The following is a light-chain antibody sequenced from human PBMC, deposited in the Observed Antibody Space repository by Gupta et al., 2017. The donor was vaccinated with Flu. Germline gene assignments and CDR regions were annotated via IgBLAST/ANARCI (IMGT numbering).Light chain of an antibody. Sequence: EIVMTQSPATLSVSPGERATLSCRASQSVSNNLAWYQQKPGQPPRLLIYGASTRATGVPARFSGSGSGTEXTLTIIXLQSEDFAVYYCQQYNSWPPITFGXGTRLEIK. CDR2: GAS. CDR1: QSVSNN. CDR3: QQYNSWPPIT. V-gene: IGKV3D-15*01. J-gene: IGKJ5*01.